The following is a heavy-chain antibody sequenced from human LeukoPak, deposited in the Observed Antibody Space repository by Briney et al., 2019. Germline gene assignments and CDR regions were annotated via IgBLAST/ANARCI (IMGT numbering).Heavy chain of an antibody. CDR2: LSRSSSAI. CDR3: AREAFGPAFDI. CDR1: GFTFSSYS. J-gene: IGHJ3*02. D-gene: IGHD3/OR15-3a*01. V-gene: IGHV3-48*04. Sequence: GGSLRLSCAASGFTFSSYSMNWVRQAPGKGLEWVSYLSRSSSAIYYADSVKGRFTISRDNAKNSLYLQMNSLRAEDTAVYYCAREAFGPAFDIWGQGTMVTVSS.